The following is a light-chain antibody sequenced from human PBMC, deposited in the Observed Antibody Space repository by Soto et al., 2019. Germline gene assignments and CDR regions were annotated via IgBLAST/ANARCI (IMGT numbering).Light chain of an antibody. CDR3: QEYDDSQPIT. J-gene: IGKJ5*01. V-gene: IGKV3-20*01. Sequence: EILLTQSPDTLSLSPGERATLSCRASQSVRSGRLAWYQQKPGHAPRLVIFDASNRACGIPVRFSGSGSGTDFTLTITRLEHEDFAVDYCQEYDDSQPITFGLGTRLEIK. CDR2: DAS. CDR1: QSVRSGR.